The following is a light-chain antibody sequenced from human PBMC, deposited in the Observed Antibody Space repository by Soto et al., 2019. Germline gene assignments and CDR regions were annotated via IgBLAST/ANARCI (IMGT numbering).Light chain of an antibody. J-gene: IGLJ1*01. V-gene: IGLV7-46*02. Sequence: AVTSGHYPYWFQQKPGQAPRTLIYDTSNKHSWTPARFSGSLLGGKAALALVGAHPVDHAEYFCFHTYLGPRQVFGTRTAVTVL. CDR3: FHTYLGPRQV. CDR1: AVTSGHY. CDR2: DTS.